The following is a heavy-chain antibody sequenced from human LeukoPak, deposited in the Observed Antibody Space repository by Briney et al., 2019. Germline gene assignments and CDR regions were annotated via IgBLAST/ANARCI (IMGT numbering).Heavy chain of an antibody. D-gene: IGHD1/OR15-1a*01. V-gene: IGHV4-59*01. CDR2: ISYSGNT. J-gene: IGHJ5*01. Sequence: PSETLSLTCTVSGGSISSYYWSWIRQPPGKGLEWIACISYSGNTEYNPSLQSRVTISADTSKNQISLKLRFVTAADTAVYYCAREPEHSGWFESWGQGTLVTVSS. CDR1: GGSISSYY. CDR3: AREPEHSGWFES.